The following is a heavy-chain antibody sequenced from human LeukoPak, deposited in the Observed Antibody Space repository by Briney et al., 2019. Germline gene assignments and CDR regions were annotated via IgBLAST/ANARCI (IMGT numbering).Heavy chain of an antibody. J-gene: IGHJ6*04. V-gene: IGHV4-34*01. CDR2: INHSGST. D-gene: IGHD2-2*01. Sequence: SETLSLTCAVYGGSFSGYYWSWIRQPPGKGLGWIGEINHSGSTNYNPSLKSRVTISVDTSKNQFSLKLSSVTAADTAVYYCARGQYIRIVVVPAAKSRYGMDVWGKGTTVTVSS. CDR3: ARGQYIRIVVVPAAKSRYGMDV. CDR1: GGSFSGYY.